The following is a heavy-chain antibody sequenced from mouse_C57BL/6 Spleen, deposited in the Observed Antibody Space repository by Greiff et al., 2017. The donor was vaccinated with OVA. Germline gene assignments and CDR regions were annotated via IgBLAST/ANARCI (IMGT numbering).Heavy chain of an antibody. CDR2: IDPSDSYT. CDR1: GYTFTRYW. D-gene: IGHD4-1*01. Sequence: QVQLQPPGAELVRPGTSVKLSCKASGYTFTRYWMHWVKQSPGHGLEWIGVIDPSDSYTNYNQKFKGKATLTVATSSSTAYMQHSSLTAQDSAVYDGARDWERRVHCFDYWGQCTTRTVSS. J-gene: IGHJ2*01. CDR3: ARDWERRVHCFDY. V-gene: IGHV1-59*01.